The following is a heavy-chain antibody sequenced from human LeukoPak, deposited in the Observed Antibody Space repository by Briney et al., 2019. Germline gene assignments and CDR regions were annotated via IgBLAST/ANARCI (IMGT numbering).Heavy chain of an antibody. CDR3: ANLYGDYPDY. D-gene: IGHD4-17*01. CDR2: IYSGGST. J-gene: IGHJ4*02. V-gene: IGHV3-66*01. CDR1: GFTVSANY. Sequence: PGGSLRLSCAASGFTVSANYMSWVRQAPGKGLEWVSIIYSGGSTYYADSVQGRFTTSRDNSRNTLYLQMNSLRAEDTAVYYCANLYGDYPDYWGQGTLVTVSS.